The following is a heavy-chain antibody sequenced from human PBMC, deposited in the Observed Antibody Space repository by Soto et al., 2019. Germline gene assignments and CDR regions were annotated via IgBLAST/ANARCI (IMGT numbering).Heavy chain of an antibody. CDR3: AGEMPACYDSSGYQDY. J-gene: IGHJ4*02. CDR1: GYTFTSYA. V-gene: IGHV1-18*03. Sequence: QVQLVQAGAEVKKPGASVKVSCKTSGYTFTSYAISWVRQAPGQGLEWMGWISVYNGNTNYAQKLQGRVTMTTDTTTSTAYMELRSLRSDDMAVYSCAGEMPACYDSSGYQDYWGQGTLVTVSS. D-gene: IGHD3-22*01. CDR2: ISVYNGNT.